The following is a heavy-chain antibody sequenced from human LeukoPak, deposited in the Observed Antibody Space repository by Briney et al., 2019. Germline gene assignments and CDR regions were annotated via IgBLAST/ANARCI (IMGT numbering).Heavy chain of an antibody. J-gene: IGHJ3*02. V-gene: IGHV4-4*07. Sequence: SEILSLTCTVSGGSISSYYWSWIRQPAGKGLEWIGRIYTSGSTNYNPSLKSRVTMSVDTSKNQFSLKLNSVTAADTAVYYCAREATYFYDSKADFDIWGQGTMVTVSS. CDR1: GGSISSYY. CDR2: IYTSGST. CDR3: AREATYFYDSKADFDI. D-gene: IGHD3-22*01.